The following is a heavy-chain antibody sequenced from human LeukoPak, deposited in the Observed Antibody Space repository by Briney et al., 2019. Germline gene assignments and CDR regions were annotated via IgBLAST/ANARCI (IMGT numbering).Heavy chain of an antibody. CDR1: GYTFTSYG. D-gene: IGHD6-6*01. Sequence: ASVKVSCKASGYTFTSYGISWVRQAPGQGLEWMGWINPNSGGTNYAQKFQGRVTMTRDTSISTAYMELSRLRSDDTAVYYCARGGRKYSSSSFDYWGQGTLVTVSS. V-gene: IGHV1-2*02. CDR2: INPNSGGT. CDR3: ARGGRKYSSSSFDY. J-gene: IGHJ4*02.